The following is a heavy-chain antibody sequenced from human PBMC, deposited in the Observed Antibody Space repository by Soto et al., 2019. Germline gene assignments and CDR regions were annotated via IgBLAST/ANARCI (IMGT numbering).Heavy chain of an antibody. CDR3: ARVCGLWFGELLLRYDYYYYMDV. D-gene: IGHD3-10*01. CDR2: MNPNSGNT. CDR1: GYTFTSYD. J-gene: IGHJ6*03. V-gene: IGHV1-8*01. Sequence: GASVKVSCKASGYTFTSYDINWVRQATGQGLEWMGWMNPNSGNTGYAQKFQGRVTMTRNTSISTAYMELSSLRSEDTAVYYCARVCGLWFGELLLRYDYYYYMDVWGKGTTVTVSS.